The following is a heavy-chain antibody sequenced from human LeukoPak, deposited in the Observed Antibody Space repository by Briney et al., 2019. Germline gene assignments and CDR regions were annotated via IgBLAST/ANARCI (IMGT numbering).Heavy chain of an antibody. D-gene: IGHD2-2*02. CDR2: IYTSAST. Sequence: PSQTLSLTCTVSGGSVSSGSYYWSWLRQPAGKGLEWIGRIYTSASTNYNPSLESRVTISVDTSKNQFSLKLSSVTAADTAVYYCASNYPGYCSSTSCYTPYYYYYMDVWGKGTTVTVSS. J-gene: IGHJ6*03. V-gene: IGHV4-61*02. CDR3: ASNYPGYCSSTSCYTPYYYYYMDV. CDR1: GGSVSSGSYY.